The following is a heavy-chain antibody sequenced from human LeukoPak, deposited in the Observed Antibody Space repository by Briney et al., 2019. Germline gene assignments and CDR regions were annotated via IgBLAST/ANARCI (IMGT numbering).Heavy chain of an antibody. J-gene: IGHJ3*02. CDR3: ARGSLTYYDSSGYHYRASDI. CDR2: IYYSGST. V-gene: IGHV4-31*03. D-gene: IGHD3-22*01. Sequence: PSETLSLTCTVSGGSISSGGYYWSWIRQHPGKGLEWIGYIYYSGSTYYNPSLKSRVTISVDTSKNQFSLKLSSVTAADTAVYYCARGSLTYYDSSGYHYRASDIWGQGTMVTVSS. CDR1: GGSISSGGYY.